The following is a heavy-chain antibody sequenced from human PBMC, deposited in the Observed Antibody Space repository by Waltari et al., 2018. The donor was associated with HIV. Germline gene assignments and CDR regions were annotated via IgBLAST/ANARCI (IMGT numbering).Heavy chain of an antibody. CDR2: IYYSETT. CDR3: ARLVVDFYGSGRRGWFDP. J-gene: IGHJ5*02. D-gene: IGHD3-10*01. Sequence: QLHLQESGPGLVKPSETLSLTCTVSGGSIIGSDYYWAWIRQPPGKGLEWIGNIYYSETTFYNPSLKSRVTISVDTTKNHFSLKVTSVTAADSALYYCARLVVDFYGSGRRGWFDPWGQGTLVTVSS. CDR1: GGSIIGSDYY. V-gene: IGHV4-39*02.